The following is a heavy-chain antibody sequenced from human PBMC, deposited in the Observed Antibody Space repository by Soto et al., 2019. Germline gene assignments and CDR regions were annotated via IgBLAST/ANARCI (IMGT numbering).Heavy chain of an antibody. Sequence: ETLSLTCAVSGGSISTSNWWSWVRQPPGKGLEWIVEVYRTGSTNYNPSLESRLTISVDKSKNQFSLKLTSVTAADTAVYYCARARATIAAAAIFDCWGQGTLVTVSS. CDR3: ARARATIAAAAIFDC. V-gene: IGHV4-4*02. D-gene: IGHD6-13*01. CDR1: GGSISTSNW. CDR2: VYRTGST. J-gene: IGHJ4*02.